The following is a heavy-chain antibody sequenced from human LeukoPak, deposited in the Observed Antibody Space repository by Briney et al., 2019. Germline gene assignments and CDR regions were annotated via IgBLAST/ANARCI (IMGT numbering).Heavy chain of an antibody. CDR1: GFTFSTSW. J-gene: IGHJ4*02. CDR2: IKEDGTEI. D-gene: IGHD1-26*01. CDR3: ARDGRPLDY. Sequence: GGSLRLSCAASGFTFSTSWMSWVRQAPGKGLEWVANIKEDGTEIYYMDSVKGRFTISRDNAKNSLYLKMNSLRAEDTAVYYCARDGRPLDYWGQGTLVTVSS. V-gene: IGHV3-7*01.